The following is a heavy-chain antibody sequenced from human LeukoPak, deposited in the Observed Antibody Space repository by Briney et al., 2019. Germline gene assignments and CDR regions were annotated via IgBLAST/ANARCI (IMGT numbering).Heavy chain of an antibody. CDR1: GFTVSTNY. J-gene: IGHJ5*02. Sequence: GGSLRLSCAASGFTVSTNYMNWVRQAPGKGLEWVSVIYSGGSTYYADSVKGRFTISRDNSKNTLYLQMNSLRAEDTAVYYCARGRSGGDWFDPWGQGTLVTVSS. D-gene: IGHD3-10*01. CDR2: IYSGGST. V-gene: IGHV3-53*01. CDR3: ARGRSGGDWFDP.